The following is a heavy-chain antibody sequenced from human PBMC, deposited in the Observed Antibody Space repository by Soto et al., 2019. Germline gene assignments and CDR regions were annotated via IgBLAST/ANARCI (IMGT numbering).Heavy chain of an antibody. V-gene: IGHV3-30*03. CDR2: ISYDGSNK. J-gene: IGHJ3*02. CDR1: GFTFSSYG. CDR3: AIYGDFDAFDI. Sequence: ESGGGVVQPGRSLRLSCAASGFTFSSYGMHWVRQAPGKGLEWVAVISYDGSNKYYADSVKGRFTISRDNSKNTLYLQMNSLRAEDTAVYYCAIYGDFDAFDIWGQGTMVTVSS. D-gene: IGHD4-17*01.